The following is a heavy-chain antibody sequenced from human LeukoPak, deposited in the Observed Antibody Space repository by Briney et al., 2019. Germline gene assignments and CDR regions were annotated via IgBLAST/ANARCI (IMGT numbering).Heavy chain of an antibody. D-gene: IGHD4-17*01. CDR2: ISSSGSGI. CDR3: ARVKGDGDSSYFDS. Sequence: QPGGSLTLSCAASGFIFSTYSMSWVRQAPGKGLEWISYISSSGSGIFYADSVKGRFTISRDNGKKSVSLQMNSLRDEDTAVYYCARVKGDGDSSYFDSWRQGTLVAVSS. CDR1: GFIFSTYS. J-gene: IGHJ4*02. V-gene: IGHV3-48*02.